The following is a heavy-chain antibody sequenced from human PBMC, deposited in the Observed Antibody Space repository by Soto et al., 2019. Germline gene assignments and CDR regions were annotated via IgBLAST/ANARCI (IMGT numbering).Heavy chain of an antibody. J-gene: IGHJ5*02. CDR2: IYYSGST. CDR3: ARVYLELGYFHRWFDP. D-gene: IGHD3-9*01. CDR1: GGSTSSYY. Sequence: SETLSITCTVSGGSTSSYYWSWIRQPPGKGLEWIGYIYYSGSTNYNPSLKSRVTISVDTSKNQFSLKLSSVTAADTAVYYCARVYLELGYFHRWFDPWGQGTLVTVSS. V-gene: IGHV4-59*01.